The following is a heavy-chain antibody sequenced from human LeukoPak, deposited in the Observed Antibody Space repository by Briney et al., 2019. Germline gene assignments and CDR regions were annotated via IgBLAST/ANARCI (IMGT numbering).Heavy chain of an antibody. CDR3: ARGGCSSSRCYAPADY. Sequence: SETLSLTCAVYGGSFSGYYWSWIRQPPGKGLEWIGEINHRGTTNYSSSLRGRATISVDTSKNQFSLNLYSVTAADTALYYCARGGCSSSRCYAPADYWGQGTLVTVSS. CDR2: INHRGTT. D-gene: IGHD2-2*01. CDR1: GGSFSGYY. V-gene: IGHV4-34*01. J-gene: IGHJ4*02.